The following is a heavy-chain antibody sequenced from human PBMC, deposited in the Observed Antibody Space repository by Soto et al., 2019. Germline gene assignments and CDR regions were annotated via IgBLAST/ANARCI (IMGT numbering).Heavy chain of an antibody. V-gene: IGHV1-69*06. J-gene: IGHJ6*02. D-gene: IGHD6-19*01. CDR3: AKGEGPRAVAGSLYYYGMDV. CDR1: GGTFSNYT. Sequence: QVQLVQSGAEVKKPGSSVKVSCKASGGTFSNYTISWVRPAPRQGLEWVGGIIPIVGTVISAQKFQGRVTITADKSTTTAYMELSGLRSEDTAVYYCAKGEGPRAVAGSLYYYGMDVWGQGTAVTVS. CDR2: IIPIVGTV.